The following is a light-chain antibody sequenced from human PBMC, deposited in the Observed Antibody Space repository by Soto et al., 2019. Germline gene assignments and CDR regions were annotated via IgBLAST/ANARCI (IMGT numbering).Light chain of an antibody. J-gene: IGLJ2*01. CDR1: SSDVGSYNL. Sequence: QSALTQPASVSGSPGQSITISCTGTSSDVGSYNLVSWYQQHPGKAPKLMIYEGTNRPSGVSNRFSGSKSGNTASLTISGLQAEDAAHYYCSTYAGRVVFGGGTKLTV. V-gene: IGLV2-23*01. CDR2: EGT. CDR3: STYAGRVV.